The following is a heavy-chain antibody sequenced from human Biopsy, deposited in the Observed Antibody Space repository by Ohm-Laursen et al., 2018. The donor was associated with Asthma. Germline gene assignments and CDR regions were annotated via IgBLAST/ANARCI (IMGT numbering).Heavy chain of an antibody. CDR2: IYSGGTS. J-gene: IGHJ4*02. CDR1: GFTVSRDH. V-gene: IGHV3-53*01. Sequence: SLRLSCAASGFTVSRDHMFWVRQAPGKGLEWVSVIYSGGTSHTADSVRGRFTISRDYSKNTLYLRMHSLRAEDTAVYYCARGDSSNWSHYYFDYWGQGTTVTVSS. D-gene: IGHD3-22*01. CDR3: ARGDSSNWSHYYFDY.